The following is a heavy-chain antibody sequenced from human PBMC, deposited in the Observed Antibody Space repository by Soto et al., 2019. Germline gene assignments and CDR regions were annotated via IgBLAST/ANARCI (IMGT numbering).Heavy chain of an antibody. V-gene: IGHV4-30-2*06. Sequence: SETLSLTCTVSGASISYGGFSWSWIRQSPGKGLEWIGYISHLESTYFHPSFKSRLTMSIDRTRNQFSLKLSSVTAADMAVYYCARGGGYDSFDYWGQGVMVTVSS. D-gene: IGHD5-12*01. CDR2: ISHLEST. CDR1: GASISYGGFS. CDR3: ARGGGYDSFDY. J-gene: IGHJ4*02.